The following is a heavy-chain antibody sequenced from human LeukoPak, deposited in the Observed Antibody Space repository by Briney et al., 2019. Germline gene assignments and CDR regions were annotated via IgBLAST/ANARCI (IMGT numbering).Heavy chain of an antibody. V-gene: IGHV4-34*01. CDR1: GGSFSGYY. CDR3: ARGSGWYKEKTLTYFDY. Sequence: PSETLSLTCAVYGGSFSGYYWSWIRQPPGKGLEWIGEINHSGSTNYNPSLKSRVTISVDTSKNQFSLKLSSVTAADTAVYYCARGSGWYKEKTLTYFDYWGQGTLVTVSS. D-gene: IGHD6-19*01. J-gene: IGHJ4*02. CDR2: INHSGST.